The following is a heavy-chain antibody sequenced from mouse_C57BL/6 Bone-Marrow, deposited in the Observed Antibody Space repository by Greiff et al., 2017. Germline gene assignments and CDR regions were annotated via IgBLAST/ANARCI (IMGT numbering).Heavy chain of an antibody. CDR1: GYAFSSSW. CDR2: IYPGDGDT. J-gene: IGHJ3*01. CDR3: ASYGRAWFAY. D-gene: IGHD1-1*01. Sequence: VQRVESGPELVKPGASVKISCKASGYAFSSSWMNWVKQRPGKGLEWIGRIYPGDGDTNYTGKFKGKATLTADKSSSTAYMQLSSLTSEDSAVYFCASYGRAWFAYWGQGTLVTVSA. V-gene: IGHV1-82*01.